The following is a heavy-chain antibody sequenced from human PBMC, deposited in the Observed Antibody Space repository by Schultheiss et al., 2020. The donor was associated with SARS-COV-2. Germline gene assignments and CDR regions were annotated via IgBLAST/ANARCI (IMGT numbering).Heavy chain of an antibody. CDR3: ARTPMYSSRSGRLNWFDP. CDR2: MNPNSGNT. J-gene: IGHJ5*02. Sequence: ASVKVSCKASGYTFTSYDINWVRQATGQGLEWMGWMNPNSGNTGYAQKFQGRVTMTRNTSISTAYMELSSLRSEDTAVYYCARTPMYSSRSGRLNWFDPWGQGTLVTVSS. CDR1: GYTFTSYD. D-gene: IGHD6-13*01. V-gene: IGHV1-8*01.